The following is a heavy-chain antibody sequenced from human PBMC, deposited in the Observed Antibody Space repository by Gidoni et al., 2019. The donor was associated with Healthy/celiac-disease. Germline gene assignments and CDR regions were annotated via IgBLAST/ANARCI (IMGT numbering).Heavy chain of an antibody. Sequence: QVQLQQWGAGLLKPSETLSLTCAVYGGSFSGYYWSWIRQPPGKGLEWIGEINHSGSTNYNPSLKSRVTISVDTSKNQFSLKLSSVTAADTAVYYCASGRVYYDFWSGYGNCDAFDIWGQGTMVTVSS. CDR3: ASGRVYYDFWSGYGNCDAFDI. CDR2: INHSGST. V-gene: IGHV4-34*01. J-gene: IGHJ3*02. CDR1: GGSFSGYY. D-gene: IGHD3-3*01.